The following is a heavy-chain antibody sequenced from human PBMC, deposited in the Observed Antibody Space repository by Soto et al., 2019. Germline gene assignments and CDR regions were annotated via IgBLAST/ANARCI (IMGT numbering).Heavy chain of an antibody. Sequence: EVQLLESGGGLVQPGGSLRLSCAASGFSFSSYAMSWVRQAPGKGLEWVSAISGSGGSTYYADSVKGRFTISRDNSKNTQYLQMNSLRAEDTAVYYCAKGAMYYYDSSGYYYVVEYFQHWGQGTLVTVSS. D-gene: IGHD3-22*01. J-gene: IGHJ1*01. CDR1: GFSFSSYA. CDR2: ISGSGGST. CDR3: AKGAMYYYDSSGYYYVVEYFQH. V-gene: IGHV3-23*01.